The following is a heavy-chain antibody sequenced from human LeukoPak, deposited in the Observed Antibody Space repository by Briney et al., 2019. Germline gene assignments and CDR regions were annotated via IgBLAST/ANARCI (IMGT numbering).Heavy chain of an antibody. CDR2: ISGSGGST. CDR1: GFTFSSYA. D-gene: IGHD6-13*01. J-gene: IGHJ4*02. Sequence: GGSLRLSCAASGFTFSSYAMSWVRQAPVKGLEWVSAISGSGGSTYYADSVKGRFTISRDNSKNTLYLQMNSLRAEDTAVYYCAKDRTSYSSPYYFDYWGQGTLVTVSS. V-gene: IGHV3-23*01. CDR3: AKDRTSYSSPYYFDY.